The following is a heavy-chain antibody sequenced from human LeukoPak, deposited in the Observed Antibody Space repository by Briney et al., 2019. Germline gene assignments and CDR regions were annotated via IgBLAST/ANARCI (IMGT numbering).Heavy chain of an antibody. CDR1: GGSISSSSYY. Sequence: SETLSLTCTVSGGSISSSSYYWGWIRQPPGKGLEWIGSIYYSGSTYYNPSLKSRVTISVDTSKNQFSLKLSSVTAADMAVYYCAIAVALRDWFDPWGQGTLVTVSS. CDR3: AIAVALRDWFDP. J-gene: IGHJ5*02. D-gene: IGHD6-19*01. CDR2: IYYSGST. V-gene: IGHV4-39*07.